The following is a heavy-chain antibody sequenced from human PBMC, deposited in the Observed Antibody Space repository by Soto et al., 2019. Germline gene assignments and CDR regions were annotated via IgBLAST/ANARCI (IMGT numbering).Heavy chain of an antibody. CDR1: GYTFTTSW. Sequence: GVSLKISCRASGYTFTTSWIAWVRQMPGQGLDWMGIIYPADSDIRYNPSFQGRVTISADKSIRTAYLLWSSLRASDTAIYYCARQYSGLAYWGQGTPVTVSS. V-gene: IGHV5-51*01. CDR2: IYPADSDI. D-gene: IGHD5-12*01. CDR3: ARQYSGLAY. J-gene: IGHJ4*02.